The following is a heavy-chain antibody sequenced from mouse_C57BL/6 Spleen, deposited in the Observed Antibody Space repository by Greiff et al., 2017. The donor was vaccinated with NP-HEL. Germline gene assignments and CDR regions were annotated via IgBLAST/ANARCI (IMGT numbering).Heavy chain of an antibody. CDR3: ASTYYGYAMDY. J-gene: IGHJ4*01. CDR2: ISYDGSN. D-gene: IGHD1-1*01. Sequence: DVKLQESGPGLVKPSQSLSLTCSVTGYSITSGYYWNWIRQFPGNKLEWMGYISYDGSNNYNPSLKNRISITRDTSKNQFFLKLNSVTTEDTATYYCASTYYGYAMDYWGQGTSVTVSS. CDR1: GYSITSGYY. V-gene: IGHV3-6*01.